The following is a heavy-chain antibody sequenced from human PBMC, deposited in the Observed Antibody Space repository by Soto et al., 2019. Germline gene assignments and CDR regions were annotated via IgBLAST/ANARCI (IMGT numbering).Heavy chain of an antibody. CDR3: ARDKCSSTSRFRPYAMDM. CDR2: VSSSGTTI. Sequence: GGSLRLSCIASRFTFSDYYMTWIRQAPGKGFEWVSYVSSSGTTIYYADSVKGRFTISRDNAKNSLYLQMNSLRAEDTAVYYCARDKCSSTSRFRPYAMDMWGPGPTVTVYS. V-gene: IGHV3-11*01. D-gene: IGHD2-2*01. J-gene: IGHJ6*02. CDR1: RFTFSDYY.